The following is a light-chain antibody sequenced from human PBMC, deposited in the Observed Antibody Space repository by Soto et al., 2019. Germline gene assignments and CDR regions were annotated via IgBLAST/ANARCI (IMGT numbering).Light chain of an antibody. V-gene: IGKV3-15*01. CDR2: GAS. Sequence: EIVMTQSPATLSVSPGERATLSCRASQSVSSNLAWYQQKPGQAPRLLIYGASTRATGIPARFSGSGSGTEFTLTISSLQSEDFAAYYCQQYNNWPLTFGGGTKVEIQ. CDR3: QQYNNWPLT. J-gene: IGKJ4*01. CDR1: QSVSSN.